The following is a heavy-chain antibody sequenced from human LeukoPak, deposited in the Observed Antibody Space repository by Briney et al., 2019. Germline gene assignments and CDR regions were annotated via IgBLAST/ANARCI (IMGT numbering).Heavy chain of an antibody. CDR3: AISNRLWFGELFDY. CDR1: GFTFSSYG. D-gene: IGHD3-10*01. Sequence: PGGSLRLSCAASGFTFSSYGMSWVRQAPGKGLGWVSAISGSGGSTYYADSVKGRFTISRDNSKNTLYLQMNSLRAEDTAVYYCAISNRLWFGELFDYWGQGTLVTVSS. J-gene: IGHJ4*02. CDR2: ISGSGGST. V-gene: IGHV3-23*01.